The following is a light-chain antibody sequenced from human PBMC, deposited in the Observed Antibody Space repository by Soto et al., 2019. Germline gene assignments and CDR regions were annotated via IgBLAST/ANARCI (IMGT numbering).Light chain of an antibody. CDR1: QAVSSY. Sequence: EIVLTQSPATLPLSPGESATLSCRASQAVSSYLAWYQQKPGQAPRLLIYDASNRATGISARFSGSGSGTDFTLTVSSLEPEDFAVYYCQQHVTWPRFTFGRGTKVDIK. J-gene: IGKJ3*01. CDR2: DAS. CDR3: QQHVTWPRFT. V-gene: IGKV3-11*01.